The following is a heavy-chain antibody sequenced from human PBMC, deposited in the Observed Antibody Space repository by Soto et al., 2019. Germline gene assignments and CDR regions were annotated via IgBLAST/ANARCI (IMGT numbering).Heavy chain of an antibody. Sequence: EVQLLESGGGLVQPGGSLRLSCAASGFTFSSYAMSWVRQAPGKGLEWVSAISGSGGSTYYAASGKVRFTISRDNSKNTLYLQMNSLGAEDTAVYYCADQPPIFLVPAANMAAYWGQGTLVTLSS. V-gene: IGHV3-23*01. J-gene: IGHJ4*02. D-gene: IGHD2-2*01. CDR2: ISGSGGST. CDR1: GFTFSSYA. CDR3: ADQPPIFLVPAANMAAY.